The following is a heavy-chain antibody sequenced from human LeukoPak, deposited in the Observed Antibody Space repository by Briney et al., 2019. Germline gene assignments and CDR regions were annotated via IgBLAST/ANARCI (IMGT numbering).Heavy chain of an antibody. J-gene: IGHJ4*02. CDR1: GYTFTTYY. CDR2: INPLGGST. CDR3: ARVHDFWSGFFDY. Sequence: GASVKVSCKASGYTFTTYYMHWVRQAPGQGLEWVGIINPLGGSTTYAHKFQDRLTMTRDTPTSTVYMELSSLRSEDTAVYYCARVHDFWSGFFDYWGQGTLVTVSS. D-gene: IGHD3-3*01. V-gene: IGHV1-46*01.